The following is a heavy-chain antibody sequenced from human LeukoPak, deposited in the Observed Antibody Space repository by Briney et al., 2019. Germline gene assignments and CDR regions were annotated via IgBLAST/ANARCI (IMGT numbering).Heavy chain of an antibody. D-gene: IGHD6-19*01. CDR3: ARDRSVSSGWSQDGMDV. CDR1: GFTFSSYG. CDR2: IWYDGSNK. V-gene: IGHV3-33*01. Sequence: GRSLRLSCAASGFTFSSYGMHWVRQAPGKGLEWVAVIWYDGSNKYYADSVKGRFTISRDNSKNTLYLQMNSLRAEDTAVYYCARDRSVSSGWSQDGMDVWGQGTMVTVSS. J-gene: IGHJ6*02.